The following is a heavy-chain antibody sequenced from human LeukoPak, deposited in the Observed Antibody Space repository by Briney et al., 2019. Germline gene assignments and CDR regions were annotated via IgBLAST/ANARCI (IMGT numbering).Heavy chain of an antibody. Sequence: GGSLRLSCAASGFTVSSNYMSWVCQAPGKGPEWVSVIYSGGSTYYADSVKGRFTFSRDNSKNTLYLQMNSLRAEDTAVYYCAKYTHSSGFDYWGQGTLVTVSS. CDR1: GFTVSSNY. V-gene: IGHV3-53*01. D-gene: IGHD3-22*01. CDR3: AKYTHSSGFDY. J-gene: IGHJ4*02. CDR2: IYSGGST.